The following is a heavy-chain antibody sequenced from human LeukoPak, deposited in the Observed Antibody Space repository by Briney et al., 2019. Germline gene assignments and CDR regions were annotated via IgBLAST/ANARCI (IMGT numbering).Heavy chain of an antibody. J-gene: IGHJ5*02. CDR2: IYYSGST. V-gene: IGHV4-39*07. CDR1: GGSISSSSYY. Sequence: TSETLSLTCTVSGGSISSSSYYWGWIRQPPGKGLEWIGSIYYSGSTYYNPSLKSRVTISVDTSKNQFSLKLSSVTAADTAVYYCARGGGGYSYGYNWFDPWGQGTLVTVSS. CDR3: ARGGGGYSYGYNWFDP. D-gene: IGHD5-18*01.